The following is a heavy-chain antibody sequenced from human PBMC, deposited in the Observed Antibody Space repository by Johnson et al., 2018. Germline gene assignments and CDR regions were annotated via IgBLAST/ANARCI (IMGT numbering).Heavy chain of an antibody. CDR3: TTERTAF. Sequence: VQLVESGGGLVKPGGSLRLSCAASGFSFDNAWMTWIRQAPGKGLEWVGRIKSKTDGGTADYAAPVKGRFTISRDDSENTLYLQMKSLKTEDTAVYYCTTERTAFGGQGTTVTVSS. CDR1: GFSFDNAW. J-gene: IGHJ6*02. V-gene: IGHV3-15*01. CDR2: IKSKTDGGTA.